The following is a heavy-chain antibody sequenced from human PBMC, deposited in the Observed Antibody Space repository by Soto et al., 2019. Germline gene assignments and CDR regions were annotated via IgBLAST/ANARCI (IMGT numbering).Heavy chain of an antibody. Sequence: GGSLRLSCAASGFTFSSYGMHWVRQAPGKGLEWVAVIWYDGSNKYYADSVKGRFTISRDNSKNTLYLQMNRLRAEDTAVYYCAKPSSSSRKIYYFDYWGQGTLVTVSS. CDR3: AKPSSSSRKIYYFDY. CDR2: IWYDGSNK. V-gene: IGHV3-33*06. D-gene: IGHD6-6*01. CDR1: GFTFSSYG. J-gene: IGHJ4*02.